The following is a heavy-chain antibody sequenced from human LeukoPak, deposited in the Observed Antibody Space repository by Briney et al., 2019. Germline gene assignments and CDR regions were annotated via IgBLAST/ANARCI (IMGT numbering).Heavy chain of an antibody. D-gene: IGHD3-10*02. CDR2: ISSSGSTI. CDR3: AELGITMIGGV. J-gene: IGHJ6*04. Sequence: GGSLRLSCVGSGFTFSNYAINWVRQAPGKGLEWVSYISSSGSTIYYADSVKGRFTISRDNAKNSLYLQMNSLRAEDTAVYYCAELGITMIGGVWGKGTTVTVSS. V-gene: IGHV3-48*03. CDR1: GFTFSNYA.